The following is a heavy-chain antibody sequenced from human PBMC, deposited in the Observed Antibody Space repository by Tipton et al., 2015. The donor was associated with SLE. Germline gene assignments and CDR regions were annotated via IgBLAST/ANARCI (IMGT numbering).Heavy chain of an antibody. J-gene: IGHJ4*02. V-gene: IGHV4-38-2*02. CDR2: IYHSGST. CDR3: ARGTIAATGPYGDTREFDY. Sequence: TLSLTCTVSGYSISSGYYWGWIRQSPGKGLEWIGTIYHSGSTWYNPSLKSRVTMSVDTSKNQFSLRLISVTAADTAVYYCARGTIAATGPYGDTREFDYWGQGTLVTVSS. D-gene: IGHD6-13*01. CDR1: GYSISSGYY.